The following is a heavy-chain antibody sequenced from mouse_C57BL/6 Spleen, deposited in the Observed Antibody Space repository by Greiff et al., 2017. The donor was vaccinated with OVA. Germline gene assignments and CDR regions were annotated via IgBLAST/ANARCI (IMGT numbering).Heavy chain of an antibody. CDR3: ARWGNSYYFDY. J-gene: IGHJ2*01. D-gene: IGHD2-1*01. V-gene: IGHV1-69*01. Sequence: QVQLKQSGAELVMPGASVKLSCKASGYTFTSYWMHWVKQRPGQGLEWIGEIDPSDSYTNYNQKFKGKSTLTVDKASSTAYMQLSSLTSEDSAVYYCARWGNSYYFDYWGQGTTLTVSS. CDR1: GYTFTSYW. CDR2: IDPSDSYT.